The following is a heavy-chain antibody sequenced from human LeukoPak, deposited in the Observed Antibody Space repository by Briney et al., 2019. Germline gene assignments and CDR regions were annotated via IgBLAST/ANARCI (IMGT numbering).Heavy chain of an antibody. CDR1: GGSISSYY. V-gene: IGHV4-59*12. Sequence: SETLSLTCTVSGGSISSYYWSWIRQPPGKGLEWIGYIYYSGSTNYNPSLKSRVTISVDRSKNQFSLKLSSVTAADTAVYYCARGAVNYYYYMDVWGKGTTVTVSS. J-gene: IGHJ6*03. CDR2: IYYSGST. CDR3: ARGAVNYYYYMDV. D-gene: IGHD4-17*01.